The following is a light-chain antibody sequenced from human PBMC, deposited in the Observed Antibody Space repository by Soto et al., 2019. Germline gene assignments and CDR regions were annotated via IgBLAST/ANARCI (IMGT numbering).Light chain of an antibody. V-gene: IGLV2-14*01. CDR3: SSYTSSSTLDYV. CDR1: SSDVGGYNY. CDR2: EVS. J-gene: IGLJ1*01. Sequence: QSALTQPASVSGSPGQSITISCTGTSSDVGGYNYASWHQQHPGKAPKVLIYEVSDRPSGVSDRFSGSKSGNTASLTISGLQAEEEAEYYCSSYTSSSTLDYVFGTGTKVTVL.